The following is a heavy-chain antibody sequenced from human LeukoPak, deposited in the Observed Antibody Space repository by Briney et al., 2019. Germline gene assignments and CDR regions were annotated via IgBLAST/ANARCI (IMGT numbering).Heavy chain of an antibody. CDR2: VYYSAST. D-gene: IGHD6-6*01. J-gene: IGHJ4*02. Sequence: PSETLSLTCTVCGGSISSSSYDWGWIREPPGKGLEGIGSVYYSASTYYNPSPNSPVTISVDTSKNQFSLKLSSVTAPDTAVYYCARYHWYSSSSRFDYWGQGTLVTVSS. CDR1: GGSISSSSYD. V-gene: IGHV4-39*01. CDR3: ARYHWYSSSSRFDY.